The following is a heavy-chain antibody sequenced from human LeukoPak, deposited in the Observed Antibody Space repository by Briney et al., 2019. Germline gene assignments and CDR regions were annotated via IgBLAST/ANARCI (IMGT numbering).Heavy chain of an antibody. CDR1: GGSISSSSYY. D-gene: IGHD2-2*03. Sequence: SETLSLTCTVSGGSISSSSYYWGWIRQPPGKGLEWIGNIFYSGNTYYNPSLKSRVTVSVDTSKNQFSLKLSSVTAADTAVYYCARLLRVGYCSTTSCNWFDPWGQGTLVTVSS. V-gene: IGHV4-39*07. CDR3: ARLLRVGYCSTTSCNWFDP. J-gene: IGHJ5*01. CDR2: IFYSGNT.